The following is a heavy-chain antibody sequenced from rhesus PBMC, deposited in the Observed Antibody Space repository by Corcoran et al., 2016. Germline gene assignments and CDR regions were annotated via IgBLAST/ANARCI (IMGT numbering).Heavy chain of an antibody. V-gene: IGHV4-80*01. J-gene: IGHJ4*01. CDR1: GASLSSTW. D-gene: IGHD4-35*01. CDR3: ASLQGMTTVTTPDY. CDR2: INGNSGST. Sequence: QVQLQASGPGLGKPSETLPLTCTVSGASLSSTWWTWIRQPPGKGLEWIGEINGNSGSTNYNPSLKSRVTISKDASKNQFSLKLSSVTAADTAVYYCASLQGMTTVTTPDYWGQGVLVTVSS.